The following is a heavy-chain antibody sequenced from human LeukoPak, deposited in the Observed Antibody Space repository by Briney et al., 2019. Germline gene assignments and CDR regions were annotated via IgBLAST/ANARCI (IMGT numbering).Heavy chain of an antibody. CDR2: ISSNGGST. J-gene: IGHJ6*03. Sequence: GGSLRLSCAAAGFTFSDYGMNWVRQAPGKGLEYVSAISSNGGSTYYANSVKGRFTISRDNSKNTLYLQMGSLRAEDMAVYYCARGQLRLNPGRYYYMDVWGKGTTVTVSS. CDR3: ARGQLRLNPGRYYYMDV. D-gene: IGHD1-1*01. CDR1: GFTFSDYG. V-gene: IGHV3-64*01.